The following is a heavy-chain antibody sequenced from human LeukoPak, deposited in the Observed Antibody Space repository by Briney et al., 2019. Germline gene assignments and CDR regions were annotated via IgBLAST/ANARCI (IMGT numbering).Heavy chain of an antibody. J-gene: IGHJ4*02. V-gene: IGHV3-23*01. Sequence: PGGSLRLSCAASGFTFNNYGMSWVRQAPGQGLEWVSAISGSGGSTYYADSVKGRFTISRDNSKNTLYLQMNSLRAEDTAVYYCVKVLGWIRYFDWLLDYWGQGTLVTVSS. D-gene: IGHD3-9*01. CDR2: ISGSGGST. CDR3: VKVLGWIRYFDWLLDY. CDR1: GFTFNNYG.